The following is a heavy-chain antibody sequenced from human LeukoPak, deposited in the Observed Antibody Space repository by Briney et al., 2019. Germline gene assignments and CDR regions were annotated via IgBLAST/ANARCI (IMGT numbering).Heavy chain of an antibody. D-gene: IGHD4-17*01. CDR2: IYYTGTT. CDR3: ATPGPDYGDYAYAY. CDR1: GGSVSSGTYY. J-gene: IGHJ4*02. V-gene: IGHV4-61*01. Sequence: PSETLSLTCTVSGGSVSSGTYYWTWLRQSPGKGLEWIGYIYYTGTTSYNPSLKSRVTLSLDTSKNQFSLKVNSVTAADTAMYYCATPGPDYGDYAYAYWGQGSLVTASS.